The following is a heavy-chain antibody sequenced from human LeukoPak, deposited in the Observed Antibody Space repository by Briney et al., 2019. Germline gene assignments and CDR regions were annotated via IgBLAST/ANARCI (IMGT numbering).Heavy chain of an antibody. V-gene: IGHV3-48*03. J-gene: IGHJ4*02. CDR3: AKSALLYNWNDGDYFDY. D-gene: IGHD1-1*01. CDR1: GFTFSSYE. CDR2: ISSSGSTI. Sequence: GGSLRLSCAASGFTFSSYEMNWVRQAPGKGLEWASYISSSGSTIYYADSVKGRFTISRDNSKNTLYLQMNSLRAEDTAVYYCAKSALLYNWNDGDYFDYWGQGTLVTVSS.